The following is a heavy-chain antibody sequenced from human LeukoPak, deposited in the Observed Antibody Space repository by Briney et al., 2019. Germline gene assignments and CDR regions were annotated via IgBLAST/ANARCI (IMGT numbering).Heavy chain of an antibody. J-gene: IGHJ4*02. V-gene: IGHV4-59*01. CDR1: GGSISSYY. CDR2: IFYSGRT. CDR3: ARVTGYMIEDYFDY. Sequence: SETLSLTCTVSGGSISSYYWNWIWQPPGKGLVWIGYIFYSGRTNYNLSLKSRVTISVDTSKNWFSLRLTSVTAADTAVYYCARVTGYMIEDYFDYWGQGTLVTVSS. D-gene: IGHD3-22*01.